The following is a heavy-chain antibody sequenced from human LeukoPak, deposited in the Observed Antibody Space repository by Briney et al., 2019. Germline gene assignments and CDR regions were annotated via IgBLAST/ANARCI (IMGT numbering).Heavy chain of an antibody. CDR1: GYTFTSFD. V-gene: IGHV1-8*01. J-gene: IGHJ4*02. CDR3: ARGPPKWGMVGY. D-gene: IGHD7-27*01. Sequence: ASVNVSCKASGYTFTSFDFNWVRQATGQGLEWMGWMKSNNGHTGYAQKFQGRVTMTRDTSISTAYMELSSLTFEDTAVYYCARGPPKWGMVGYWGQGTLVTVSS. CDR2: MKSNNGHT.